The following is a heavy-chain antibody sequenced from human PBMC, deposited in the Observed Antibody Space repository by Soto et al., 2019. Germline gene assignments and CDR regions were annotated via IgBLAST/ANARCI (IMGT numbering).Heavy chain of an antibody. CDR1: GFTFSSYA. CDR2: ISYDGSNK. J-gene: IGHJ6*02. Sequence: QVQLVESGGGVVQPGRSLRLSCAASGFTFSSYAMHWVRQAPGKGLEWVAVISYDGSNKYYADSVKGRFTISRDNSKNTLYLQMNSLRAEDTAVYYCARALEYGMDVWGQGTTVTVSS. V-gene: IGHV3-30-3*01. D-gene: IGHD1-1*01. CDR3: ARALEYGMDV.